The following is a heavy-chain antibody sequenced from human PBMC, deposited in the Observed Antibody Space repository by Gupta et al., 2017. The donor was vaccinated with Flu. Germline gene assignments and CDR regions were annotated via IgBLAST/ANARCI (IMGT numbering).Heavy chain of an antibody. V-gene: IGHV4-61*02. CDR3: ARSSCSGGNCYSDY. CDR2: IYTTGST. Sequence: QVQLQESGPGLVKPSQTLSLTCTVSGGSISRGSYYWSWIRQPAGKGLEWIGRIYTTGSTDYNPSLKSRVTISVGTSKNQFSLKLSSVTVADTAVYFCARSSCSGGNCYSDYWGQGTLVTVSS. CDR1: GGSISRGSYY. J-gene: IGHJ4*02. D-gene: IGHD2-15*01.